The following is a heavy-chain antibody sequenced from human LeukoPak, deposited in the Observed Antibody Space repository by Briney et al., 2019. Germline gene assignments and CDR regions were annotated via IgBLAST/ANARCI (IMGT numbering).Heavy chain of an antibody. Sequence: ASVKVSCKASGYTFTTHDINWVRQATGQGLELLGWMSPNSGDTGYAQKFQGRVTMTSDSSISTAYMELSSLRSEDTAIYYCVRTPPNWGSDYWGQGTLVTVSS. CDR3: VRTPPNWGSDY. J-gene: IGHJ4*02. CDR2: MSPNSGDT. D-gene: IGHD7-27*01. CDR1: GYTFTTHD. V-gene: IGHV1-8*01.